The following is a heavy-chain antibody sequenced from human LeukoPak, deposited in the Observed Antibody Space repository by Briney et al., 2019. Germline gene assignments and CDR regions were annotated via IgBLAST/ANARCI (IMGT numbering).Heavy chain of an antibody. CDR1: GFTFSSYG. Sequence: GGSLRLSCAASGFTFSSYGMHWVRQAPGKGLEWVSYISSSGSIMYSADSVKGRFTISRDNAKNSLYLQMNSLRAEDTAIYYCSGQYSSSSVVDYWGQGTLVTVSS. J-gene: IGHJ4*02. V-gene: IGHV3-48*04. CDR3: SGQYSSSSVVDY. CDR2: ISSSGSIM. D-gene: IGHD6-6*01.